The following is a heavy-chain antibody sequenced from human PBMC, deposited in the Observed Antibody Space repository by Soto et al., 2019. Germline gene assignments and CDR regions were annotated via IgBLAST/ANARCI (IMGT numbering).Heavy chain of an antibody. Sequence: QVQLVQSGAEVKKPGSPVKVSCKASGGTFSSYAISWVRQAPGQGLKWMGGIIPISGTANYAQKFQGRVTITADESTSTAYMELSSLRSEDTAVYYCARSQGSSTSLEIYYYYYYGMDVWGQGTTVTVSS. D-gene: IGHD2-2*01. CDR1: GGTFSSYA. J-gene: IGHJ6*02. CDR3: ARSQGSSTSLEIYYYYYYGMDV. V-gene: IGHV1-69*01. CDR2: IIPISGTA.